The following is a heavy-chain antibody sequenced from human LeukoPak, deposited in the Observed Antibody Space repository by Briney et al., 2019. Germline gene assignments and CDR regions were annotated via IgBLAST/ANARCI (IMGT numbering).Heavy chain of an antibody. CDR2: ISAYNGNT. Sequence: ASVKVSCKASGYTFTSYGISWVRQAPGQGLEWMGWISAYNGNTNYAQKLQGRVTMTTDTSTSTAYMELRSLRSDDTAVYYCARDRYCSGGSCPNWFDHWGQGTLVTVSS. CDR3: ARDRYCSGGSCPNWFDH. CDR1: GYTFTSYG. J-gene: IGHJ5*02. V-gene: IGHV1-18*01. D-gene: IGHD2-15*01.